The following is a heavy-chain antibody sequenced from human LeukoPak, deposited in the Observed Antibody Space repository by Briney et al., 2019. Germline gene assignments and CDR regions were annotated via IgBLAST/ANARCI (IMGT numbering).Heavy chain of an antibody. CDR3: ARDRWELRQAPVVAFDI. CDR1: GFIFSSYA. D-gene: IGHD1-26*01. Sequence: PGGSLRLSCAASGFIFSSYAMSWVRQAPGKGLEWVAVIWYDGSNKYYADSVKGRFTISRDNSKNTLYLQMNSLRAEDTAVYYCARDRWELRQAPVVAFDIWGQGTMVTVSS. CDR2: IWYDGSNK. J-gene: IGHJ3*02. V-gene: IGHV3-33*08.